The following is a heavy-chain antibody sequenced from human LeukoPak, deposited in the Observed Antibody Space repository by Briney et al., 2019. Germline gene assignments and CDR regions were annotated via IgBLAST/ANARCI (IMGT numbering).Heavy chain of an antibody. CDR2: INSDASTI. V-gene: IGHV3-74*01. Sequence: GGSLRLSCAASGLTFSSDWMHWVRQVPGKGLVWVSRINSDASTINYADSVKGRFTISRDNAKNTLYLQMNNLRAEDTAVYYCARDFTPEWFDIHWGQGTLVTVSS. D-gene: IGHD3-3*01. CDR1: GLTFSSDW. CDR3: ARDFTPEWFDIH. J-gene: IGHJ4*02.